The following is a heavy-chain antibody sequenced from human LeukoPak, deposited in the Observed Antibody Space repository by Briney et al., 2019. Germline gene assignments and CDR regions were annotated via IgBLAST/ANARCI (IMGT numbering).Heavy chain of an antibody. CDR3: AKSGGDILTPYYPHLDY. Sequence: SQTLSLTCTVSGGSISSGGYYWSWIRQPPGKGLEWIGYIYHSGSTYYHPSLKSRVTISVDRSKNQFSLKLSSVTAADTAVYYCAKSGGDILTPYYPHLDYWGQGTLVTVSS. J-gene: IGHJ4*02. CDR2: IYHSGST. V-gene: IGHV4-30-2*01. D-gene: IGHD3-9*01. CDR1: GGSISSGGYY.